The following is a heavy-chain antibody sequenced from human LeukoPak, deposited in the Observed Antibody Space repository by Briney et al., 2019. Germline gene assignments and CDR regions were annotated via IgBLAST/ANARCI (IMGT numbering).Heavy chain of an antibody. J-gene: IGHJ4*02. V-gene: IGHV4-59*08. CDR3: ARKVYNGYAPFDH. Sequence: PSETLSLTCTVSGGSISSYYWSWIRQPPGKGLEWIGYIYYSGSTNYNPSLKSRVSISVDTSKNQFSLKLSSVTAADTAVYYCARKVYNGYAPFDHWGQGTLVTVSS. D-gene: IGHD5-12*01. CDR2: IYYSGST. CDR1: GGSISSYY.